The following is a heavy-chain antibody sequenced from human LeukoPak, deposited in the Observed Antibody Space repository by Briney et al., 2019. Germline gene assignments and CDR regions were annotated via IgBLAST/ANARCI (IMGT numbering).Heavy chain of an antibody. J-gene: IGHJ6*03. CDR2: INLDGSEK. Sequence: GGSLRLSCTASGFTFSSYWTSWARQAPGKGLEWVANINLDGSEKNYVDSVKGRFTISRDNARKSLYLQMNSLGAEDTAVYYCARDPLALHYYYYMDVWGIGTTVTVSS. CDR3: ARDPLALHYYYYMDV. V-gene: IGHV3-7*01. CDR1: GFTFSSYW.